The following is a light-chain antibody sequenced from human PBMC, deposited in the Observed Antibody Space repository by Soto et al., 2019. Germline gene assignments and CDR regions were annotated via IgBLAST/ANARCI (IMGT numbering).Light chain of an antibody. Sequence: DIQMTQSPSTLSASVGDRVTITCRASQSISIWLAWYQQKPGKAPNLLIYKASSLGSGVPSRFSGSGSGTEFTLTISSLQPDDLATYYCQQYNSYVTFGQGTKLEIK. CDR3: QQYNSYVT. J-gene: IGKJ2*01. V-gene: IGKV1-5*03. CDR1: QSISIW. CDR2: KAS.